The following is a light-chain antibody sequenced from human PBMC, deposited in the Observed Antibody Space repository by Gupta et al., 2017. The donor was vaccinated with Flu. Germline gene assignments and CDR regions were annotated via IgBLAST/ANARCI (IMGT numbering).Light chain of an antibody. V-gene: IGKV4-1*01. CDR2: WAS. CDR3: QQDYSTPYT. J-gene: IGKJ5*01. Sequence: DIVMTQSPYSLSVSVGERATINCQSSQSVLYYSNNKNYLAWYQQKPGQPPKLLIYWASTRESGVPDRFSGSGSGTDSTLTISSLQAEDVAVYYCQQDYSTPYTFGQGTRLEIK. CDR1: QSVLYYSNNKNY.